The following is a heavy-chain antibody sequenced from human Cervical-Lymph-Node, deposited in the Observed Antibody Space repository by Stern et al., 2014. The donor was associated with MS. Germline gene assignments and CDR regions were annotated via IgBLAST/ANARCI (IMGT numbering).Heavy chain of an antibody. CDR3: AKQPGIVGRLDY. Sequence: VQLVEFGGGVVQPGRSLRLSCAASGFTFRYHGIHWVRQAPGKGLEWVAFVSYDGNSKYYRDSVRGRFTISRDNSKNTVYLQMNGLSAEDTAVYYCAKQPGIVGRLDYWGQGTLVTVSS. V-gene: IGHV3-30*18. J-gene: IGHJ4*02. CDR2: VSYDGNSK. CDR1: GFTFRYHG. D-gene: IGHD1-26*01.